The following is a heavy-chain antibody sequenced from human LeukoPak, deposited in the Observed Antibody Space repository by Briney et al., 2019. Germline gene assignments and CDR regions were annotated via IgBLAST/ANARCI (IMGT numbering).Heavy chain of an antibody. D-gene: IGHD2-15*01. CDR1: GITLSNYG. CDR2: ISDRGGST. CDR3: AKRGVVIRAVLVVGFHKEAYYFDS. Sequence: TGGSLRLSCVVSGITLSNYGMSWVRQAPGKGLEWVAGISDRGGSTNYADSVKCRFTISRDNPKNTLYLQMNSLRSEDTAVYFCAKRGVVIRAVLVVGFHKEAYYFDSWGQGALVTVSS. J-gene: IGHJ4*02. V-gene: IGHV3-23*01.